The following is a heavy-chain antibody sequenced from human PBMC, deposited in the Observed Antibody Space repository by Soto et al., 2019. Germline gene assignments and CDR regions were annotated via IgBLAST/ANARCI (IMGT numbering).Heavy chain of an antibody. J-gene: IGHJ6*03. CDR3: ARVAVAGPWEGHFYYYMDV. Sequence: GGSLRLSCAASGFTLSSYWMTWVRQAPGKGLEWVANIKQDGSQKYYVDSVKGRFTISRDNAMDSLSLQMNSLRADDTAVYYCARVAVAGPWEGHFYYYMDVWGKGTTVTVSS. CDR1: GFTLSSYW. D-gene: IGHD6-19*01. V-gene: IGHV3-7*01. CDR2: IKQDGSQK.